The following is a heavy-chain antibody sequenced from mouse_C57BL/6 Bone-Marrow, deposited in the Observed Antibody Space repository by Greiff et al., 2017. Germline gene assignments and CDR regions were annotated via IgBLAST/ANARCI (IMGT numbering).Heavy chain of an antibody. CDR3: SSLDDNYFDF. D-gene: IGHD2-3*01. Sequence: EVQLQQSGAELVRPGASVKLSCTASGFNIKDDYIHWVKQRPEQGLEWIGWIDPELGETEYASTFQGKATITSDTSSNTAYLQLSSLTSEDTAVYYCSSLDDNYFDFWGQGTPLTVAS. J-gene: IGHJ2*01. CDR2: IDPELGET. CDR1: GFNIKDDY. V-gene: IGHV14-4*01.